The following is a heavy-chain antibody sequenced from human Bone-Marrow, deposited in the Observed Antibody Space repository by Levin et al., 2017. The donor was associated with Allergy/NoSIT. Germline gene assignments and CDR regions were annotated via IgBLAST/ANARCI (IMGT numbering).Heavy chain of an antibody. Sequence: ASVKVSCKASGYTFTGYYMHWVRQAPGQGLEWMGRINPNSGGTNYAQKFQGRVTMTRDTSISTAYMELSRLRSDDTAVYYCARDLEYSSSSNWFDPWGQGTLVTVSS. CDR2: INPNSGGT. CDR3: ARDLEYSSSSNWFDP. CDR1: GYTFTGYY. V-gene: IGHV1-2*06. J-gene: IGHJ5*02. D-gene: IGHD6-6*01.